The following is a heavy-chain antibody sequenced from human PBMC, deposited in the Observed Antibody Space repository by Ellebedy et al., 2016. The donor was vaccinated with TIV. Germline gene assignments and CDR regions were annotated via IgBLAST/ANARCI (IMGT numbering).Heavy chain of an antibody. Sequence: GESLKISCAASGFTFSNAWMSWVRQAPGKGLEWVGRIKSKTDGGTTDYAAPVKGRFTIPRDDSKNTLYLQMNSLKTEDTAVYYCFLWFGAYYYYGMDVWGQGTTVTVSS. CDR2: IKSKTDGGTT. CDR3: FLWFGAYYYYGMDV. J-gene: IGHJ6*02. D-gene: IGHD3-10*01. CDR1: GFTFSNAW. V-gene: IGHV3-15*01.